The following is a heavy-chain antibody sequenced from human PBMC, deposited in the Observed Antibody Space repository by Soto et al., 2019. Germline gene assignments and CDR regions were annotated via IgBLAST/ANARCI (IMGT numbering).Heavy chain of an antibody. D-gene: IGHD3-22*01. CDR3: ARDYPPDYYDSSGHYFGGWFDL. CDR1: GYTFTGYY. J-gene: IGHJ5*02. Sequence: ASVKVCCEASGYTFTGYYMHWVRQAPGQGLERMGWINPNSGGKNYAQKFQGRVTMIRDTSISTAYMELSRLRFDDTAVYYCARDYPPDYYDSSGHYFGGWFDLWVQGTLVTVSS. CDR2: INPNSGGK. V-gene: IGHV1-2*02.